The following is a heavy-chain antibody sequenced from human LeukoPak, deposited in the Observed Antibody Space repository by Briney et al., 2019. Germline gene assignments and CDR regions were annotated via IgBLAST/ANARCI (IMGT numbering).Heavy chain of an antibody. D-gene: IGHD2-21*02. V-gene: IGHV3-21*04. Sequence: GGSLRLSCAASGFTFSSYSMNWVRQAPGKGLEWVSSISSSSSHIYYADSVKGRFTISRDNAKNSLYLQMNSLRAEDTAVYYCARYHSYCGGGCPLDYWGQGTLVTVSS. CDR3: ARYHSYCGGGCPLDY. J-gene: IGHJ4*02. CDR2: ISSSSSHI. CDR1: GFTFSSYS.